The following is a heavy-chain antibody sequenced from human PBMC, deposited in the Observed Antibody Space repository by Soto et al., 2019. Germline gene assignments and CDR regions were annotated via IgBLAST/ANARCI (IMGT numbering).Heavy chain of an antibody. V-gene: IGHV1-69*01. Sequence: QVQLVQSGAEVKKPGSSVKVSCKASGGTFSTYAIDWVRQAPGQGLEWMGGIIPLFGTANYAQNFQGRITITADESTNTAYMELRSLRSEDTAVYYCARGVHHDSNGYYYFYWGQGTLVTVSS. CDR3: ARGVHHDSNGYYYFY. CDR1: GGTFSTYA. D-gene: IGHD3-22*01. CDR2: IIPLFGTA. J-gene: IGHJ4*02.